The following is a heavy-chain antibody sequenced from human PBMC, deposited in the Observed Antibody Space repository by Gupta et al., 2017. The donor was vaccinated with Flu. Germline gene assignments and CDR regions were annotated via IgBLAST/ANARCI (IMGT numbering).Heavy chain of an antibody. J-gene: IGHJ4*02. D-gene: IGHD3-16*01. CDR3: ARKYYGSSSIDF. CDR2: IHYSGSQ. Sequence: WIRRPPVKGLECVGGIHYSGSQYYNTSLRSRINILMDKPRNVISLKLDSVTAADTAVNYCARKYYGSSSIDFWGPGKLVTVSS. V-gene: IGHV4-30-4*01.